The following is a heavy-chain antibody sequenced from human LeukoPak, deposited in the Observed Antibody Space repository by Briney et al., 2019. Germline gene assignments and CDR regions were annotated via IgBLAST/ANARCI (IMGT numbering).Heavy chain of an antibody. CDR1: GFTFSTYT. J-gene: IGHJ4*02. CDR3: AIDPNWGTHS. V-gene: IGHV3-23*01. CDR2: IGNNGGGI. D-gene: IGHD7-27*01. Sequence: GGSLRLSCAASGFTFSTYTMYWVRHPPGKRLEWDSIIGNNGGGIHYADSVKGRCTISRDNFKNALYLQMNSLRVEDTAVYYCAIDPNWGTHSWGQGVLVTVSS.